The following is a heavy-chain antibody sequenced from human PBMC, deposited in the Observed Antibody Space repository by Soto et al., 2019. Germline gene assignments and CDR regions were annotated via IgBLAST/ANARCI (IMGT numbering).Heavy chain of an antibody. CDR1: GGTFSTYA. J-gene: IGHJ4*02. V-gene: IGHV1-69*12. CDR2: IIPMFGTA. D-gene: IGHD5-18*01. CDR3: ASGIQLWLRRINNGYSG. Sequence: QVQLVQSGAEVKKPESSVKVSCNAPGGTFSTYAIRWVRQAPGQGLEWMGGIIPMFGTANYAQRFQDRVTITANESTYTVYMELSSLRSEDTAVYFCASGIQLWLRRINNGYSGWGQGTLVTVSS.